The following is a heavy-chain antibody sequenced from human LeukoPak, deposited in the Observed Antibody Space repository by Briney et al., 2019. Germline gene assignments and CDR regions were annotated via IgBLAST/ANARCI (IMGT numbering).Heavy chain of an antibody. V-gene: IGHV4-34*01. CDR3: ARDSGTTGEVKFDP. CDR2: INHSGST. Sequence: GSLRLSCAASGFTFDDYGLSWIRQPPGKGLERIGEINHSGSTNYNPSLKSRVTISVDTSKNQFSLKLSSVTAADTAVYYCARDSGTTGEVKFDPWGQGILVTVSS. J-gene: IGHJ5*02. CDR1: GFTFDDYG. D-gene: IGHD3-10*01.